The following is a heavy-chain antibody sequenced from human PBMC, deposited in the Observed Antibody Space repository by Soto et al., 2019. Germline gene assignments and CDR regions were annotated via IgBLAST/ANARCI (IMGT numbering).Heavy chain of an antibody. D-gene: IGHD3-3*01. CDR2: IDPSDSYT. Sequence: SGESLKISCKGSGYSFTSYWISWVRQMPGKGLEWMGRIDPSDSYTNYSPSFQGHVTISADKSISTAYLQWSSLKASDTAMYYCATLGGYYYYYGMDVWGQGTTVTVSS. J-gene: IGHJ6*02. CDR1: GYSFTSYW. CDR3: ATLGGYYYYYGMDV. V-gene: IGHV5-10-1*01.